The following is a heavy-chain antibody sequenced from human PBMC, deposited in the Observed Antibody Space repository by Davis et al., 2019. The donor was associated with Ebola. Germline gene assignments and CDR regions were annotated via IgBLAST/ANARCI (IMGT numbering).Heavy chain of an antibody. CDR2: IFTSGST. J-gene: IGHJ4*02. CDR1: GGSIRSYY. V-gene: IGHV4-4*07. Sequence: PGGSLRLSCTVSGGSIRSYYWSWIRQPAGMGLEWIGRIFTSGSTTYNPSLKSRVTMSVDTSKNQFSLRLRSVTAADTAVYYCAASYYYDTSGYQPFDYWGQGTLVTVSS. D-gene: IGHD3-22*01. CDR3: AASYYYDTSGYQPFDY.